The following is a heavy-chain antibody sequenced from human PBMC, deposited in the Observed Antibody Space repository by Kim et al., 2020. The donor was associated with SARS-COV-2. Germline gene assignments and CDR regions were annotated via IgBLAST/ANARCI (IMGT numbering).Heavy chain of an antibody. CDR1: GYAIRSEYY. CDR2: MHHSGTT. D-gene: IGHD3-16*01. J-gene: IGHJ4*02. CDR3: TRESAAYLWDY. V-gene: IGHV4-38-2*02. Sequence: SETLSLTCTVSGYAIRSEYYWGWIRQSPGKGLEWIGSMHHSGTTYYNPPLKSRVTISIDTSKNQFSLKVSSATAADTAIYYCTRESAAYLWDYWGQGILVTVSS.